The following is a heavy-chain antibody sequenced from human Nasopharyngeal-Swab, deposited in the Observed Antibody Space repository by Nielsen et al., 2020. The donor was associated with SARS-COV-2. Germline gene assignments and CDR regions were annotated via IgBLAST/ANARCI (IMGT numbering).Heavy chain of an antibody. D-gene: IGHD6-19*01. J-gene: IGHJ6*02. CDR1: GFTFDDYA. Sequence: SLKISCAASGFTFDDYAMHWVRQAPGKVLEWVSGISCNGGRICYADSVKGRFTISRDNAKNSLYLQMNSLRAEDTALYYCAKDMSYSSGWFYGMDVWGQGTTVTVSS. V-gene: IGHV3-9*01. CDR3: AKDMSYSSGWFYGMDV. CDR2: ISCNGGRI.